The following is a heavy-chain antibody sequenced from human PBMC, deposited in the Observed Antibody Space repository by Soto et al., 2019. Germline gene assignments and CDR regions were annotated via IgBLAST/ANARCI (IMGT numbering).Heavy chain of an antibody. CDR1: GGTFSSYA. D-gene: IGHD3-22*01. CDR2: IIPIFGTA. CDR3: ARVTPQYYYDSSGYYKNWFDP. J-gene: IGHJ5*02. V-gene: IGHV1-69*06. Sequence: SVKVSCKASGGTFSSYAISWVRQAPGQGLEWMGGIIPIFGTANYAQKFQGRVTITADKSTSTAYMELSSLRSEDTAVYYYARVTPQYYYDSSGYYKNWFDPWGQGTLVTVSS.